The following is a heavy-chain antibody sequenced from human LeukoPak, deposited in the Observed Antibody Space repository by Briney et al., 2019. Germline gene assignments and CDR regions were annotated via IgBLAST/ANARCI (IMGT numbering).Heavy chain of an antibody. D-gene: IGHD2-15*01. CDR1: GYTFTGYY. V-gene: IGHV1-2*02. CDR3: ARSRYCSGGSCPYYYYYMDV. CDR2: INPNSGGT. Sequence: ASVKVSCKASGYTFTGYYMHWVRQAPGQGLEWMGWINPNSGGTNYAQKFQGRVTMTRDTSISTAYMELSSLRSEDTAVYYCARSRYCSGGSCPYYYYYMDVWGKGTTVTVSS. J-gene: IGHJ6*03.